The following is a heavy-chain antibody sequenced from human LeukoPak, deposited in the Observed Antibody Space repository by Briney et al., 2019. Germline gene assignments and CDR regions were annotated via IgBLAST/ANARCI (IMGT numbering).Heavy chain of an antibody. D-gene: IGHD6-13*01. Sequence: GGSLRLSCAASGFTFDDYAMHWVRQAPGKGLEWASGISWNSGSIGYADSVKGRFTISRDNAKNSLYLQMNSLRAEDTALYYCAKDTDYSSSWYRYFQHWGQGTLVTVSS. CDR1: GFTFDDYA. J-gene: IGHJ1*01. CDR3: AKDTDYSSSWYRYFQH. V-gene: IGHV3-9*01. CDR2: ISWNSGSI.